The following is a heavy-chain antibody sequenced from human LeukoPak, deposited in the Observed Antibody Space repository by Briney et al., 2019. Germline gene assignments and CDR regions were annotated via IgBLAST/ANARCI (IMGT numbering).Heavy chain of an antibody. CDR2: ISWNSGSI. CDR3: ARAASYYYDSSGYLTPYYFDY. J-gene: IGHJ4*02. Sequence: GGSLRLSCAASGFTFDDYAMHWVRQAPGKGLEWVSGISWNSGSIGYADSVKGRFTISRDNAKNSLYLQMNSLRAEDTAVYYCARAASYYYDSSGYLTPYYFDYWGQGTLVTVSS. D-gene: IGHD3-22*01. V-gene: IGHV3-9*01. CDR1: GFTFDDYA.